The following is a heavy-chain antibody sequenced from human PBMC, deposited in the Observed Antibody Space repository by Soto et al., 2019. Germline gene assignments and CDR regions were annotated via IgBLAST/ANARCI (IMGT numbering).Heavy chain of an antibody. J-gene: IGHJ2*01. CDR1: GVSFSGYY. CDR3: ARGRNYYDSSGQYWYFDL. CDR2: IYHSGSI. V-gene: IGHV4-34*01. D-gene: IGHD3-22*01. Sequence: PSETLSLTCAVYGVSFSGYYWNWIRQPPGKGLEWIGEIYHSGSINNNPSLKSRVTISVDASKNQISLNLSSVTAADTAVYYCARGRNYYDSSGQYWYFDLWGRGTLVTVSS.